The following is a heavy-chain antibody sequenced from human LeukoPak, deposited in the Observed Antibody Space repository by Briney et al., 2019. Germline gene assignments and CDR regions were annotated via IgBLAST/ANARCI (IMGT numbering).Heavy chain of an antibody. Sequence: GASVTVSFTASGYTFTIYGISWVRQAPGQGLEWMGWISAYNGNTNYAQKLQGRVTMTTDTPTSTAYMELRSLRSDDTAVYYCAVVVPAASIDYWGQGTLVTVSS. V-gene: IGHV1-18*01. CDR3: AVVVPAASIDY. CDR2: ISAYNGNT. J-gene: IGHJ4*02. D-gene: IGHD2-2*01. CDR1: GYTFTIYG.